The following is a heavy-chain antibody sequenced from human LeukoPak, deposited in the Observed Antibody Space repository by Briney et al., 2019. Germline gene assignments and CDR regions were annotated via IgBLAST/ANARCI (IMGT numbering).Heavy chain of an antibody. J-gene: IGHJ4*02. CDR1: GYTFTGYY. V-gene: IGHV1-2*02. D-gene: IGHD1-26*01. Sequence: GASVKVSCKASGYTFTGYYMHWVRQAPGQGLEWMGWINPNSGGTSYAQKFQGRVTMTRDTSISTAYMELSRLRSDDTAVYYCARDPSIVGASVFDYWGQGTLVTVSS. CDR3: ARDPSIVGASVFDY. CDR2: INPNSGGT.